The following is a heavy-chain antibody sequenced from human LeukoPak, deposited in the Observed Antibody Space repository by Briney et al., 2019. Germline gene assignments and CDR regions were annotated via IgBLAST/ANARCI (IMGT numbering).Heavy chain of an antibody. CDR1: GFTFSSYA. CDR2: ISYDGSNK. Sequence: GGSLRLSCAASGFTFSSYAMHWVRQAPGKGLEWVAVISYDGSNKYYADSVKGRFTISRDNSKNTLYLQMNSLRAEDTAVYYCARETTSPHYYDSSGFDYWGQGTPVTVSS. D-gene: IGHD3-22*01. CDR3: ARETTSPHYYDSSGFDY. V-gene: IGHV3-30*04. J-gene: IGHJ4*02.